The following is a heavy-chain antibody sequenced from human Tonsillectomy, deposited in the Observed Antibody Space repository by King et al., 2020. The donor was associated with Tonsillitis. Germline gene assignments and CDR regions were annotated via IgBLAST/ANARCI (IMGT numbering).Heavy chain of an antibody. V-gene: IGHV4-61*02. CDR1: GASISIRTYY. CDR2: IYVSGIT. CDR3: AREYYSNLFDP. D-gene: IGHD4-11*01. J-gene: IGHJ5*02. Sequence: QLQESGPGLGKPSQTLSLTCTVSGASISIRTYYWSWIRQPAGKGLEWIGRIYVSGITNYNPSLKGRVAMSVDTTKNQFSLSLSSVTAADTAVYSCAREYYSNLFDPWGQGVLVTVSS.